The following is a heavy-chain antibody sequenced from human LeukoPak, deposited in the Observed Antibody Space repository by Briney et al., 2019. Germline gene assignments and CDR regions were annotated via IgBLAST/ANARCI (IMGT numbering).Heavy chain of an antibody. CDR3: AREPSYSSGCLRG. J-gene: IGHJ4*02. V-gene: IGHV1-2*02. CDR2: INPNSGGT. CDR1: GYTFTGYY. Sequence: ASVKVSCKASGYTFTGYYMHWVRQAPGQGLEWMGWINPNSGGTNYAQKFQGRVTMTWDTSISTAYMELSRLRSDDTAVYYCAREPSYSSGCLRGWGQGTLVTVSS. D-gene: IGHD6-19*01.